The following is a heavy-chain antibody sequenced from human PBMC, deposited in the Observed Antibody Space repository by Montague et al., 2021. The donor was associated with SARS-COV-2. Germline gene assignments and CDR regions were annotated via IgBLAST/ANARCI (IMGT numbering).Heavy chain of an antibody. CDR2: TCYRSKWHN. J-gene: IGHJ4*02. CDR3: ARGWVATIPHMDN. V-gene: IGHV6-1*01. Sequence: CAISGDSVSSNSAAWNWIRQSPSRGLEWLGRTCYRSKWHNDYAVSVKSRITIYPDTSKNQFSLQLKSVTPEDTAVYYCARGWVATIPHMDNWGQGSLVIVSS. CDR1: GDSVSSNSAA. D-gene: IGHD5-12*01.